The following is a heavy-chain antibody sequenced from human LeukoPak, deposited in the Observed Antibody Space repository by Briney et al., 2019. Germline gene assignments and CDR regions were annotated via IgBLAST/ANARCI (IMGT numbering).Heavy chain of an antibody. V-gene: IGHV3-7*04. J-gene: IGHJ4*02. CDR2: IKQDGSEK. CDR3: ARGTIAAAGYYYFDY. Sequence: PGGSLRLSCAASGFTFTSYWMSWVRQAPGKGLEWVANIKQDGSEKYYVDPVKGRFTISRDNAKNSLYLQMNSLRAEDTAVYYCARGTIAAAGYYYFDYWGQGTQVTVSS. CDR1: GFTFTSYW. D-gene: IGHD6-13*01.